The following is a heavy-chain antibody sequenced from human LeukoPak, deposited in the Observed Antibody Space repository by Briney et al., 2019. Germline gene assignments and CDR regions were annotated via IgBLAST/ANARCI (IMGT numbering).Heavy chain of an antibody. Sequence: ASVKVSYKASGGTFSSYAISWVRQAPGQGLEWMGGIIPIFGTANYAQKFQGRVTITADKSTSTAYMELSSLRSEDTAVYYCAKGESGSYNGIFDYWGQGTLVTVSS. V-gene: IGHV1-69*06. CDR3: AKGESGSYNGIFDY. J-gene: IGHJ4*02. CDR2: IIPIFGTA. D-gene: IGHD1-26*01. CDR1: GGTFSSYA.